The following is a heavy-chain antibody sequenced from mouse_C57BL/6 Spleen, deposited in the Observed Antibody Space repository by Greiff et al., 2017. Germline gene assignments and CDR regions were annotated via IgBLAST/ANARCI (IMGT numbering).Heavy chain of an antibody. CDR3: ARASYYGSSYYFDY. J-gene: IGHJ2*01. D-gene: IGHD1-1*01. Sequence: EVQLQQSGPELVKPGASVKMSCKASGYTFTDYNMHWVKQSHGQSLEWIGYINPNNGGTSYNQKFKGKATLTVNKSSSTAYMELRSLTSEDSAVYYCARASYYGSSYYFDYWGQGTTLTVSS. CDR1: GYTFTDYN. CDR2: INPNNGGT. V-gene: IGHV1-22*01.